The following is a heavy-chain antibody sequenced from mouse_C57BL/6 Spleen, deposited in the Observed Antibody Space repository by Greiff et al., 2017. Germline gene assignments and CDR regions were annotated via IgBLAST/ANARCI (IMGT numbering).Heavy chain of an antibody. Sequence: QVQLQQSGPELVKPGASVKISCKASGYAFSSSWMNWVKQRPGKGLEWIGRIYPGDGDTNYNGKFKGKATLTADKSSSTAYMQLSSLTSEDSAVYFCARDYYGNYYAMDYWGQGTSVTVSS. CDR1: GYAFSSSW. J-gene: IGHJ4*01. CDR3: ARDYYGNYYAMDY. D-gene: IGHD2-1*01. V-gene: IGHV1-82*01. CDR2: IYPGDGDT.